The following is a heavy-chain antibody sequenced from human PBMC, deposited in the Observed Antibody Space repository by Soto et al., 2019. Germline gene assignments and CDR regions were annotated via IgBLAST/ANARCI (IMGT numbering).Heavy chain of an antibody. V-gene: IGHV4-34*01. CDR3: ARGRGYSRSWPGY. J-gene: IGHJ4*02. Sequence: QVQLQQWGAGLLKPSETLSLTCAVYGGSFSGYYWSWIRQPPGKGLEWIGEINHSGSTNYNPSLKSRGTISVDTSKNQFSLKLSSVTAADTAVDYCARGRGYSRSWPGYWGQGTLVTVSS. D-gene: IGHD6-13*01. CDR2: INHSGST. CDR1: GGSFSGYY.